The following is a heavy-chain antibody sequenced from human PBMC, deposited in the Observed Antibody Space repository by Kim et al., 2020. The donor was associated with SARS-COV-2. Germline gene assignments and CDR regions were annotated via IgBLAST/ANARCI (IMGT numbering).Heavy chain of an antibody. D-gene: IGHD5-12*01. J-gene: IGHJ3*02. CDR1: GFTFSSYA. V-gene: IGHV3-30*04. CDR2: ISYDGSNK. Sequence: GGSLRLSCAASGFTFSSYAMHWVRQAPGKGLEWVAVISYDGSNKYYADSVKGRFTISRDNSKNTLYLQMNSLRAEDTAVYYCASIRLGAAAQPDDAFAICGQGTLFTVSP. CDR3: ASIRLGAAAQPDDAFAI.